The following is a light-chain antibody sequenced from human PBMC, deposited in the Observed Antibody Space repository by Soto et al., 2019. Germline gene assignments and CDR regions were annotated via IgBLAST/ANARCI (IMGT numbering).Light chain of an antibody. CDR2: GAS. CDR1: QSVSNN. Sequence: EIVMTQSPATLSVSPGEGATLSCRASQSVSNNLAWYQHKPGQAPRLLLYGASTRATDVPARFSGSGSGTEFTLTIRSLQSEDFAVYYCLQYNNWPRTFGQGTKLEIK. V-gene: IGKV3-15*01. J-gene: IGKJ2*01. CDR3: LQYNNWPRT.